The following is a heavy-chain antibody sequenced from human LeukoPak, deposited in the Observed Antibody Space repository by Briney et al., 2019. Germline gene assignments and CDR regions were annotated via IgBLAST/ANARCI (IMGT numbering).Heavy chain of an antibody. CDR3: AAAGSGYDFGY. CDR2: INPNSGGT. J-gene: IGHJ4*02. Sequence: ASVKVSCKASGYTFTDYYIQWMRQAPGQGLEWMGWINPNSGGTNYGQKFQGRVTMTRDTSNSTAYMELSRLRSDDTAVYYCAAAGSGYDFGYRGQGTLVTVSS. CDR1: GYTFTDYY. V-gene: IGHV1-2*02. D-gene: IGHD5-12*01.